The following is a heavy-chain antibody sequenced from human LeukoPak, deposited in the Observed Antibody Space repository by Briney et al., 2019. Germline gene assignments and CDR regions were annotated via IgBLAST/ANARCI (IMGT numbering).Heavy chain of an antibody. Sequence: SSVKVSCKGTGGTFSSYANSWVRQPHAPGLEWMGVIIPNFGTAKYAQKSQDSPTITGHESTCTAYMELRSLRTKGSAVYYCARVRAVSYYYDSSGSFDYWGQGTLVTVSS. J-gene: IGHJ4*02. D-gene: IGHD3-22*01. CDR2: IIPNFGTA. V-gene: IGHV1-69*13. CDR3: ARVRAVSYYYDSSGSFDY. CDR1: GGTFSSYA.